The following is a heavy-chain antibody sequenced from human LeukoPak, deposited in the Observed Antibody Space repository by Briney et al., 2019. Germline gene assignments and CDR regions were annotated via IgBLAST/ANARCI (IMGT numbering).Heavy chain of an antibody. D-gene: IGHD3-3*02. CDR1: GFTFSSYG. V-gene: IGHV3-23*01. CDR2: ISGDAGRT. CDR3: AKGQISRSDRFDY. Sequence: PGGSLRLSCAASGFTFSSYGMNWVRQAPGKGLEWVSGISGDAGRTYYADSVKGRFTISRDKSKNTLYLQMNSLRAEDTAVYYCAKGQISRSDRFDYWGQGTLVTVSS. J-gene: IGHJ4*02.